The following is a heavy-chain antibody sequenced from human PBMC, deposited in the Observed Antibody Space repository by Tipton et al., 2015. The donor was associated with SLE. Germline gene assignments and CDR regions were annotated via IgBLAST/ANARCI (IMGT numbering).Heavy chain of an antibody. CDR3: ATWPRGADY. V-gene: IGHV4-59*08. CDR1: GGSFGSYY. J-gene: IGHJ4*02. Sequence: TLSLTCTLSGGSFGSYYWNWIRQTPGKGLEWIGYIYYGGSPHYNPSLKNRVTMSLDTSKNQFSLEPISVTAADTAVYFCATWPRGADYWGRGTLVTVSS. CDR2: IYYGGSP. D-gene: IGHD4/OR15-4a*01.